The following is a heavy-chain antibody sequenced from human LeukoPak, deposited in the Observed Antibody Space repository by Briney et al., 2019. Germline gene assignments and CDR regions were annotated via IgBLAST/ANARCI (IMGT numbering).Heavy chain of an antibody. CDR1: GFTFSSYA. CDR3: AKDVQLSTGYGSSGY. V-gene: IGHV3-23*01. D-gene: IGHD3-10*01. J-gene: IGHJ4*02. CDR2: ISGSGGTT. Sequence: GGSLRLSCAASGFTFSSYAMSWVRQAPGKGLEWVSVISGSGGTTYDADSVKGRFTISRDNSKNTFYLQMNSLRVEDTAVYYCAKDVQLSTGYGSSGYWGQGALVTVSS.